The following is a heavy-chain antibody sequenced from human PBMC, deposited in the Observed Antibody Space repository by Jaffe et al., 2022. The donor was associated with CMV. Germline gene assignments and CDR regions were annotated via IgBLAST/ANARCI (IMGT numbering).Heavy chain of an antibody. V-gene: IGHV1-2*02. CDR1: GYTFTGYY. CDR3: ARGDYDSSGYYYFGHYYYGMDV. D-gene: IGHD3-22*01. CDR2: INPNSGGT. J-gene: IGHJ6*02. Sequence: QVQLVQSGAEVKKPGASVKVSCKASGYTFTGYYMHWVRQAPGQGLEWMGWINPNSGGTNYAQKFQGRVTMTRDTSISTAYMELSRLRSDDTAVYYCARGDYDSSGYYYFGHYYYGMDVWGQGTTVTVSS.